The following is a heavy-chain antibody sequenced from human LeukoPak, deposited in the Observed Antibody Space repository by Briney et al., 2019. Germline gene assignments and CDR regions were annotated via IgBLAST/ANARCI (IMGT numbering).Heavy chain of an antibody. J-gene: IGHJ4*02. CDR1: GGSSSSYS. D-gene: IGHD3-10*01. V-gene: IGHV4-59*08. CDR2: MSYSGST. CDR3: ARVLESMVRGHFDY. Sequence: SETLSLTCTVSGGSSSSYSWSWIRQPPGKGLEWVGYMSYSGSTNNNPSLKSRVTISVDTSKNQFSLKLSSVTAADTAVYYCARVLESMVRGHFDYWGQGTRVTVSS.